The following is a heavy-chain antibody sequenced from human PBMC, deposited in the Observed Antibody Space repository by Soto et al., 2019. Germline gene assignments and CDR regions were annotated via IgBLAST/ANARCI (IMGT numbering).Heavy chain of an antibody. CDR2: TYYRSKWYN. D-gene: IGHD1-1*01. J-gene: IGHJ6*02. V-gene: IGHV6-1*01. Sequence: PSQTLSLTCVISGDSVSSNSAAWSWIRQSPSRGLEWLGRTYYRSKWYNDYAVSVKSRVTINPDTSKNQFSLQLNSVTPEDTAVYYCARRWRQGYGMDVWGQGTTVTVSS. CDR1: GDSVSSNSAA. CDR3: ARRWRQGYGMDV.